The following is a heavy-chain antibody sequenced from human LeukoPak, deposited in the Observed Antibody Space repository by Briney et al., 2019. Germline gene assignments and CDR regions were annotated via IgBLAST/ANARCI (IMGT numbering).Heavy chain of an antibody. D-gene: IGHD3-10*01. J-gene: IGHJ4*02. V-gene: IGHV3-30*18. CDR1: GFTFSSYG. Sequence: QPGGSLRLSCAASGFTFSSYGMHWVRQAPGKGLEWVAVISYDGSNKYYADSVKGRFTISRDNSKNTVYLQMNSLRAEDTAVYYCAKVEAGYGSGSYYNQFDYWGQGTLVTVS. CDR2: ISYDGSNK. CDR3: AKVEAGYGSGSYYNQFDY.